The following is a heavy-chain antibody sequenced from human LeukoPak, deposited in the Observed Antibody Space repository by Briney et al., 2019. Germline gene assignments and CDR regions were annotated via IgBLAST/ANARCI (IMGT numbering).Heavy chain of an antibody. D-gene: IGHD6-6*01. CDR2: AKNKADSYTI. V-gene: IGHV3-72*01. CDR3: VKDSSFWTFDY. J-gene: IGHJ4*02. Sequence: PGRSLRLSCAASGFTFSDHYMDWVRQAPGEWLGWVGRAKNKADSYTIEYAASVGGRFTISRDDSKNSLYLQMNSLKTEDTAVYYCVKDSSFWTFDYWGQGTLVTVSS. CDR1: GFTFSDHY.